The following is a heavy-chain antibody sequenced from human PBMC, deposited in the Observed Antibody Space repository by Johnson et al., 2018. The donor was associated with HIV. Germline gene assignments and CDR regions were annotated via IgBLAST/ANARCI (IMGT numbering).Heavy chain of an antibody. J-gene: IGHJ3*02. CDR3: TTGAFHAYDM. D-gene: IGHD1-1*01. V-gene: IGHV3-30*02. CDR2: IPYDANNK. Sequence: QVQLVESGGGVVQPGRSLRLSCAASGFTFSSYGMHWVRQAPGRGLEWVTSIPYDANNKYYADSVKGRFTISRDNSKNTLYLQMNSLRAEDTAVYYCTTGAFHAYDMWGQGTMVTVSS. CDR1: GFTFSSYG.